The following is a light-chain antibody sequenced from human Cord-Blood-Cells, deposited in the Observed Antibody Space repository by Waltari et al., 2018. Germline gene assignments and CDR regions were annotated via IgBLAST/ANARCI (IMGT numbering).Light chain of an antibody. V-gene: IGLV2-14*01. CDR2: EVS. CDR1: SSDVGGYNY. J-gene: IGLJ3*02. CDR3: SSYTSSSTWV. Sequence: QSALTQPASVSGSPGQSITISCTGTSSDVGGYNYVSWYQQHPGKAPKLMSYEVSNRPSGVSNRFSGSKSGNTASLTISGLQAEDEADYYCSSYTSSSTWVFGGGTKLTVL.